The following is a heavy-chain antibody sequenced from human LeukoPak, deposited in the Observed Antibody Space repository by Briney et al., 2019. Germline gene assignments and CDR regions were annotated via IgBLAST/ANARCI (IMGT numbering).Heavy chain of an antibody. J-gene: IGHJ4*02. CDR1: GYTFTSYG. V-gene: IGHV1-18*01. Sequence: ASVKVSCKASGYTFTSYGISWVRQAPEQGLEWRGWISAYNGNTNYAQKLQGRVTMTTDTSTSTAYMELRSLRSDDTAVYYCARAAIVVVTAPTDYWGQGTLVTVSS. CDR3: ARAAIVVVTAPTDY. CDR2: ISAYNGNT. D-gene: IGHD2-21*02.